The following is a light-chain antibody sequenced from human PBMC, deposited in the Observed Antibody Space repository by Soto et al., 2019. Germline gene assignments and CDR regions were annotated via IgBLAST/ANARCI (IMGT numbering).Light chain of an antibody. CDR1: QSISSH. V-gene: IGKV3-15*01. CDR3: QQYNNWPQIT. J-gene: IGKJ5*01. CDR2: GAS. Sequence: IVMTQSPATLSLSAGESATLSCRASQSISSHLAWYQQKPGQAPRLFIFGASTRATGIPARFSGSGSWTELTLTISSLQSEDVAVYYCQQYNNWPQITFGQGTRLEI.